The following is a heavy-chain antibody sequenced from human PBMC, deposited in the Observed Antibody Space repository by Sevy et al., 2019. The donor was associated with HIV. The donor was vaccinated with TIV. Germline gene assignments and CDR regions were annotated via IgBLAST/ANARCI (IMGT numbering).Heavy chain of an antibody. CDR2: IYYSGST. CDR1: GGSISSYY. J-gene: IGHJ4*02. V-gene: IGHV4-59*01. Sequence: SETLSLTCAVSGGSISSYYWSWIRQPPGKGLEWIGYIYYSGSTNYNPSLKSRVTISVDTSKNQFSLKLSSVTAADTAVYYCARPYYDSSGLFDYWGQGTLVTVSS. CDR3: ARPYYDSSGLFDY. D-gene: IGHD3-22*01.